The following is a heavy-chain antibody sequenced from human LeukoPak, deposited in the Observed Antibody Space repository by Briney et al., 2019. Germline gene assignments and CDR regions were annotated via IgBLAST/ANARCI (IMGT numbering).Heavy chain of an antibody. CDR3: ARVIAAAGGLDY. V-gene: IGHV4-39*07. D-gene: IGHD6-13*01. CDR2: ISHSGST. Sequence: PSETLSLTCTVSGGSISSGNYYWGWIRQPPGKRLEWIGSISHSGSTYYNASLKSRVRISVDTSKNQFSLKLSSVTAADTAVYYCARVIAAAGGLDYWGQGTLVTVSS. CDR1: GGSISSGNYY. J-gene: IGHJ4*02.